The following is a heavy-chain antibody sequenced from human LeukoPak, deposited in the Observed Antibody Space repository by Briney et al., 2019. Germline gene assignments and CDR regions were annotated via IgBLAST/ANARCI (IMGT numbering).Heavy chain of an antibody. J-gene: IGHJ6*03. CDR3: ARGIYDRSCFSYYYYHMDV. Sequence: PSETLSLTSFVYGSSIHSYYWGWIRQPPGMERERIGNLNNRGNTNYNPSLKSRGTISLDTSKNQFSLRLSSVTAADTAVYHCARGIYDRSCFSYYYYHMDVWGKGTTVTVFS. CDR1: GSSIHSYY. V-gene: IGHV4-59*01. CDR2: LNNRGNT. D-gene: IGHD3-22*01.